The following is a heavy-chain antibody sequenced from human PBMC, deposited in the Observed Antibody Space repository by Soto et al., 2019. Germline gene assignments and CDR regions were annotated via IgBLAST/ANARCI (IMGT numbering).Heavy chain of an antibody. CDR2: IWYDGSNK. CDR1: GFTFSSYG. V-gene: IGHV3-33*01. J-gene: IGHJ4*02. D-gene: IGHD2-21*02. Sequence: GGSLRLSCAASGFTFSSYGMHWVRQAPGKGLEWVAVIWYDGSNKYYADSVKGRFTISRDNSKNTLYLQMNSLRAEDTAVYYCARDRYGGNSFPQYYFDYWGQGTLVTVSS. CDR3: ARDRYGGNSFPQYYFDY.